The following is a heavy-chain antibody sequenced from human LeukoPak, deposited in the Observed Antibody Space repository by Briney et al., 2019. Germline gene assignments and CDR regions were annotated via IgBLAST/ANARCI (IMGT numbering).Heavy chain of an antibody. J-gene: IGHJ4*02. V-gene: IGHV4-39*01. Sequence: SETLSLTCTVSGGSISSSSYYWGWIRQPPGKGLEWIGSIYYSGSTYYNPSLKSRVTISVDTSKNQFSLKLSSVTAADTAVYYCARPRYYYGSGSGLYYFDYWGQGTLVTVSS. CDR2: IYYSGST. D-gene: IGHD3-10*01. CDR1: GGSISSSSYY. CDR3: ARPRYYYGSGSGLYYFDY.